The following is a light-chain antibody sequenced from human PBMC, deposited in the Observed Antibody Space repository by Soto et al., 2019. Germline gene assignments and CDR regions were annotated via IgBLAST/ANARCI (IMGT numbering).Light chain of an antibody. CDR3: SSKTSSGTLYV. V-gene: IGLV2-14*01. CDR1: RSDVGGSKY. Sequence: QSALTQPASVSGSPGQSITISCTGSRSDVGGSKYVSWYQQHPGKAPRLIIFEVNYRPSGVSNRFSGSKSGNTASLTVSGLRVEDGADYYCSSKTSSGTLYVFGTGTKLTVL. J-gene: IGLJ1*01. CDR2: EVN.